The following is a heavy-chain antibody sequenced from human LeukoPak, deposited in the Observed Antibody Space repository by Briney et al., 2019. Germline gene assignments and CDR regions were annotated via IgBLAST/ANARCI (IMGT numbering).Heavy chain of an antibody. J-gene: IGHJ5*02. V-gene: IGHV4-59*01. CDR2: IYYSGST. D-gene: IGHD2-2*01. CDR1: GGSISSYY. CDR3: ARRYCSSTSCYLNWFDP. Sequence: SETLSLICTVSGGSISSYYWSWIRQPPGKGLEWIGYIYYSGSTNYNPSLKSRVTISVDTSKNQFSLKLSSVTAADTAVYYCARRYCSSTSCYLNWFDPWGQGTLVTVSS.